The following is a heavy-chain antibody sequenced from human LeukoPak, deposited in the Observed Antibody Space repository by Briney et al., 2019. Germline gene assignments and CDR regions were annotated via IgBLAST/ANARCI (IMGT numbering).Heavy chain of an antibody. J-gene: IGHJ4*02. CDR1: GYTFTSYY. CDR3: ASSVVPAANYFDY. V-gene: IGHV1-2*02. D-gene: IGHD2-2*01. Sequence: ASVKVSCKASGYTFTSYYMHWVRQAPGQGLEWMGWINPNSGGTNYAQKFQGRVTMPRDTSISTAYMELSRLRSDDTAVYYCASSVVPAANYFDYWGQGTLVTVSS. CDR2: INPNSGGT.